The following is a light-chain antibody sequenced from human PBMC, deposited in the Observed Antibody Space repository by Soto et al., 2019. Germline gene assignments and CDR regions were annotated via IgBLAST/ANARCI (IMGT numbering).Light chain of an antibody. CDR2: RNN. Sequence: QSVLTQPPSASGTPGQRVTISCSGSSSNIGSNYVYWYQQLPGTAPKLLIYRNNQRXXXXXXRFSGSKSGTSASLAISGRXXXXXXXXYCAAWDDSLSGVVFGGGTKLTVL. J-gene: IGLJ2*01. CDR3: AAWDDSLSGVV. V-gene: IGLV1-47*01. CDR1: SSNIGSNY.